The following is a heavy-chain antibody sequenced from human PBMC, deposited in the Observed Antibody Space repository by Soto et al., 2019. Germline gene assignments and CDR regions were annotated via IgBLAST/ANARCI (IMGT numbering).Heavy chain of an antibody. V-gene: IGHV3-7*01. J-gene: IGHJ4*02. CDR3: ATEVWVYYDFWSGYSDY. CDR2: IKEDGSDM. CDR1: GFTFSSYW. D-gene: IGHD3-3*01. Sequence: GGSLRLSCAASGFTFSSYWMSWVRQAPGKGLEWVANIKEDGSDMYYVDSVEGRFTISRDNAKNSLYLQMNSLRAEDTAVYYCATEVWVYYDFWSGYSDYWGKGTLVTVSS.